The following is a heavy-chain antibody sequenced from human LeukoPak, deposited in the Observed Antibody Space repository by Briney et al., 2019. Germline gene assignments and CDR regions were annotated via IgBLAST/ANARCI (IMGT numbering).Heavy chain of an antibody. CDR2: SSTVTGNI. Sequence: PGGSLRLSCAASGFAFISTSIHWVRQAPGKGLEWLSYSSTVTGNIYYADSVKGGFAISRDNAKSSLYLQMSSLRAEDTAVYFCATTGNFYDMDVWGKGTTVTVSS. V-gene: IGHV3-48*04. CDR3: ATTGNFYDMDV. CDR1: GFAFISTS. J-gene: IGHJ6*03. D-gene: IGHD1-1*01.